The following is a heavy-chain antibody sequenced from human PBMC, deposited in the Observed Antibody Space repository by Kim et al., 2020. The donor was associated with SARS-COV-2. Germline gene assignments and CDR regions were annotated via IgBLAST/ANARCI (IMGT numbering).Heavy chain of an antibody. CDR1: GGSFSGYY. CDR3: ARRGYYYDSSGPDY. J-gene: IGHJ4*02. Sequence: SETLSLTCAVYGGSFSGYYWSWIRQPPGKGLEWIGEINHSGSTNYNPSLKSRVTISVDTSKNQFSLKLSSVTAADTAVYYCARRGYYYDSSGPDYWGQGTLVTVSS. CDR2: INHSGST. D-gene: IGHD3-22*01. V-gene: IGHV4-34*01.